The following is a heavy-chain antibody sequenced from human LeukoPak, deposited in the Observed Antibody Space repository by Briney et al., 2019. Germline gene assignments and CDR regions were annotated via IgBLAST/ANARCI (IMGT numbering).Heavy chain of an antibody. CDR1: GGSISSSSYY. CDR3: ARTFSSSWSYGY. V-gene: IGHV4-39*07. D-gene: IGHD6-13*01. CDR2: IYYSGST. Sequence: SETLSLTCTVSGGSISSSSYYWGWIRQPPGKGLEWIGSIYYSGSTYYNPSLKSRVTISVDTSKNQFSLKLSSVTAADTAVYYCARTFSSSWSYGYWGQGTLVTVSS. J-gene: IGHJ4*02.